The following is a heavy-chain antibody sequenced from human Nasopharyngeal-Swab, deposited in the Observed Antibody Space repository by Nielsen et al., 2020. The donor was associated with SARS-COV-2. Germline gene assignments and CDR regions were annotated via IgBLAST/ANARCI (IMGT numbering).Heavy chain of an antibody. CDR2: IYPGDSDT. J-gene: IGHJ6*02. Sequence: VRQMPGKGLAWMGIIYPGDSDTRYRPSFQGQVTISADKSISTAYLQWSSLKASDTAMYYCAQAVAGTYYYSGMDVWGQGTTVTVSS. V-gene: IGHV5-51*01. D-gene: IGHD6-19*01. CDR3: AQAVAGTYYYSGMDV.